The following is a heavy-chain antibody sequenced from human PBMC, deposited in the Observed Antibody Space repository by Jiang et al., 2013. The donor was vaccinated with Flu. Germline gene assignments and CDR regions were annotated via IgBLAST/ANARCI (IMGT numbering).Heavy chain of an antibody. CDR1: GYTFTSYG. D-gene: IGHD1-26*01. Sequence: GAEVKKPGASVKVSCKASGYTFTSYGISWVRQAPGQGLEWMGWMNPNSGNTGYAQKFQGRVTMTRNTSISTAYMELSILKSEDTAVYYCARGGGSGSYYEPNYYYGMDVWGQGTTVTVSS. V-gene: IGHV1-8*02. CDR2: MNPNSGNT. CDR3: ARGGGSGSYYEPNYYYGMDV. J-gene: IGHJ6*02.